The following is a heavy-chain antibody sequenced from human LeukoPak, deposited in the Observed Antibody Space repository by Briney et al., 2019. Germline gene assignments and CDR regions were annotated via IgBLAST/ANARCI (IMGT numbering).Heavy chain of an antibody. Sequence: SETLSLTCTVSGGSVSGRYWNWIRQAPGKGLEWIGYIHSSGSTSYNPSLKSRVTLSVDTSKNQFSLKLSSVTAADTAVYYCARSSSYYYDSSGYYSGVFGYWGQGTLVTVSS. J-gene: IGHJ4*02. CDR2: IHSSGST. CDR3: ARSSSYYYDSSGYYSGVFGY. CDR1: GGSVSGRY. D-gene: IGHD3-22*01. V-gene: IGHV4-59*02.